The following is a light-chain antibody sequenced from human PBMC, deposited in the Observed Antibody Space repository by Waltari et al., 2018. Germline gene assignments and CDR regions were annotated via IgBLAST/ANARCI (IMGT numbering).Light chain of an antibody. J-gene: IGLJ2*01. CDR3: AAWDDSLSGVV. CDR1: SSNIGSNY. Sequence: SVLTPPPPASGTPGQRVTISCSGTSSNIGSNYAYWYPQLPGTAPKLLIYRNNQRPSGVPDRFSGSKSGTSASLAISGLRSEDEADYYCAAWDDSLSGVVFGGGTKLTVL. CDR2: RNN. V-gene: IGLV1-47*01.